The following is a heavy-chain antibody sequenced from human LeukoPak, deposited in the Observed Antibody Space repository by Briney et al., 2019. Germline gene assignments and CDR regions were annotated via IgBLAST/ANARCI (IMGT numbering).Heavy chain of an antibody. CDR3: ARITPAGRQLDY. D-gene: IGHD6-13*01. V-gene: IGHV2-70*11. J-gene: IGHJ4*02. CDR2: IDWDDDK. Sequence: SGPALVKPTQTLTLTCTFSGVSLSASGMCVSWIPQPPGEALEGLARIDWDDDKYYSTSLKTRLTISKDTSKNQVVLTMTNMDPVDTATYYCARITPAGRQLDYWGQGTLVTVSS. CDR1: GVSLSASGMC.